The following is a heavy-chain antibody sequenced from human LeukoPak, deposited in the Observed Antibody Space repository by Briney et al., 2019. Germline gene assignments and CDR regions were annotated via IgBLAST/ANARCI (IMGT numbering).Heavy chain of an antibody. D-gene: IGHD3-16*02. CDR2: ISSSGNTI. Sequence: PAGSLRLSCAASGFTFSTYEMNWVRQAPGKGLEWVSYISSSGNTIYYADSVKGRFTISRDNAKNSLYLQMNSLRAEDTAVYYCARDRNDYVWGSFRPMDYWGQGTLVTVSS. CDR1: GFTFSTYE. CDR3: ARDRNDYVWGSFRPMDY. J-gene: IGHJ4*02. V-gene: IGHV3-48*03.